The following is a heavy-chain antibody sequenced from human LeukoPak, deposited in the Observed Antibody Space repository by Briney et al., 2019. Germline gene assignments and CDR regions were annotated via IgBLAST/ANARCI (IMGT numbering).Heavy chain of an antibody. CDR2: IYHSGST. J-gene: IGHJ6*03. Sequence: SETPSLTCTVSGYSISSGYYWAWIRQPPGKGLEWIGNIYHSGSTNYNPSLKSRVTISLDTSKNQFSLKLSSVTAADTAVYFCAREYSGYDSDYFYYYMDVWGKGTPVTVSS. CDR3: AREYSGYDSDYFYYYMDV. D-gene: IGHD5-12*01. V-gene: IGHV4-38-2*02. CDR1: GYSISSGYY.